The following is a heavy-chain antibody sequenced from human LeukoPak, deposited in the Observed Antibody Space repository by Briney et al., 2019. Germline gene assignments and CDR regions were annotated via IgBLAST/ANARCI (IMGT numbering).Heavy chain of an antibody. D-gene: IGHD2-2*01. Sequence: ASVKVSCKASGYTFTSYYMHWVRQAPGQGLERMGIINPSGGSTSYAQKFQGRVTMTSDTSTSTVYMELSSLISDDTAVYYCARGSSTSTSDYWGQGTLVTVSS. V-gene: IGHV1-46*01. CDR2: INPSGGST. J-gene: IGHJ4*02. CDR3: ARGSSTSTSDY. CDR1: GYTFTSYY.